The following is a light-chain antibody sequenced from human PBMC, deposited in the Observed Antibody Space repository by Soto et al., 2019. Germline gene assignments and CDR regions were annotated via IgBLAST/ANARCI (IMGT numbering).Light chain of an antibody. CDR3: QQYYSTPPSFT. V-gene: IGKV4-1*01. J-gene: IGKJ3*01. CDR1: QSILYSSNNKNY. CDR2: WAS. Sequence: DIVMTQSPDSLAVSLGERATINCKSSQSILYSSNNKNYLAWYQQRPGQPPKLLIYWASTRESGVPDRFSGSGSGTDFTPTISSLQAEDVAVYYCQQYYSTPPSFTFGPGTKVDIK.